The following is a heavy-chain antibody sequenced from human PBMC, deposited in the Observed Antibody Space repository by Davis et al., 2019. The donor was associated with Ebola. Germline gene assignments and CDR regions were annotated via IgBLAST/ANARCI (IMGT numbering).Heavy chain of an antibody. D-gene: IGHD2-15*01. J-gene: IGHJ6*04. V-gene: IGHV3-21*01. CDR3: ARDLVVVVAANQGWYYGMDV. CDR1: GITFGTYS. CDR2: ISGSGDYI. Sequence: GESLKISCAASGITFGTYSMHWVRQAPGKGLEWVSSISGSGDYIYYADSVKGRFTISRDNAKNSLHLQMNSLRAEDTAVYYCARDLVVVVAANQGWYYGMDVWGKGTTVTVSS.